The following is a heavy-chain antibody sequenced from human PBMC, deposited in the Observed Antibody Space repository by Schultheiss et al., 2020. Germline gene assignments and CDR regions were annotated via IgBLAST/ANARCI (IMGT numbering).Heavy chain of an antibody. CDR2: INHSGST. V-gene: IGHV4-34*01. J-gene: IGHJ4*02. CDR3: ARVSYCSGGSCYSGFDY. D-gene: IGHD2-15*01. Sequence: SQTLSLTCAVYGGSFSGYYWSWIRQPPGKGLEWIGEINHSGSTNYNPSLKSRVTISVDTSKNQFSLKLSSVTAADTAVYYCARVSYCSGGSCYSGFDYWGQGTLVTVSS. CDR1: GGSFSGYY.